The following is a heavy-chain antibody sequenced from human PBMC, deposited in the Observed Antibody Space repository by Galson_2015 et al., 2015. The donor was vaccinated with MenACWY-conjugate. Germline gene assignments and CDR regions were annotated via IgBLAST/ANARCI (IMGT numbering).Heavy chain of an antibody. CDR2: TSYDGSQK. CDR3: ARDQQGYNSSLFRSFDY. V-gene: IGHV3-30*04. CDR1: GFTISRYA. J-gene: IGHJ4*02. Sequence: SLRLSCAASGFTISRYAMHWVRQAPGKGLEWVAVTSYDGSQKYYADSVKGRFTISRDNSKNTLYLQMNSLRDEDTAVYFCARDQQGYNSSLFRSFDYWGQGTLVTVSS. D-gene: IGHD6-13*01.